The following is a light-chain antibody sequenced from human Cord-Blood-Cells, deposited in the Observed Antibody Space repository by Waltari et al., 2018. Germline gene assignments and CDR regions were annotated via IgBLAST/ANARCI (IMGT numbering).Light chain of an antibody. CDR3: HQSSSLPQT. CDR1: QSLLHSNGYNY. CDR2: LGS. J-gene: IGKJ1*01. Sequence: DIVMTQSPLSLPVTPGEPASISCRSSQSLLHSNGYNYLDWYLQKPGQSPQLLIYLGSNRASGVPDRFSGSGSGTDFTLTINSLEAEDAAAYYCHQSSSLPQTFGQGTKVEIK. V-gene: IGKV2-28*01.